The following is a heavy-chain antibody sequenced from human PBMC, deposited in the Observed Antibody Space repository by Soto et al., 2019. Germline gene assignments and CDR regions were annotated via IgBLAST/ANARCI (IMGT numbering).Heavy chain of an antibody. V-gene: IGHV4-61*01. Sequence: QVQLQESGPGLVKPSETLSLTCTVSGGSVSSGSYYWSWIRQPPGKGLEWIGYIYYSGSTNYNPSLKNRVTISVVTSKYQFFLKLSSVTAADTAVYYCAWISGYSYGLPPYCDYWGQGTLVTVSS. CDR1: GGSVSSGSYY. CDR2: IYYSGST. J-gene: IGHJ4*02. CDR3: AWISGYSYGLPPYCDY. D-gene: IGHD5-18*01.